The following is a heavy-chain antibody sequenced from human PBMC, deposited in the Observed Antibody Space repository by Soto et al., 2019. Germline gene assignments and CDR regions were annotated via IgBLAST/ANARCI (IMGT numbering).Heavy chain of an antibody. Sequence: SVKVSCKASGGTFSIYAISWVLQAPGQGLEWMGGIIPIFGTANYAQKFQGRVTITADESTSTAYMELSSLRSEDTAVYYCARDLRSGYSSHRYYYYGMDVWGQGTTVTVSS. J-gene: IGHJ6*02. CDR1: GGTFSIYA. V-gene: IGHV1-69*13. CDR2: IIPIFGTA. CDR3: ARDLRSGYSSHRYYYYGMDV. D-gene: IGHD3-10*01.